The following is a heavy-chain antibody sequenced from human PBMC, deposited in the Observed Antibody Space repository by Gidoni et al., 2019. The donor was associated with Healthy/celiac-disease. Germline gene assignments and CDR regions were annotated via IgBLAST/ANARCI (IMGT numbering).Heavy chain of an antibody. D-gene: IGHD3-22*01. CDR3: ATTMKGAFDI. Sequence: QLQLQESGPGLVKPSDTPSFTCPVPGGSISSRSYYWGWIRQPPGKGLAWIGSIDYSGSTYDNPSLKSRVTISVDTSKNQFSLKLSSVTAADTAVYYCATTMKGAFDIWGQGTMVTVSS. V-gene: IGHV4-39*05. CDR2: IDYSGST. CDR1: GGSISSRSYY. J-gene: IGHJ3*02.